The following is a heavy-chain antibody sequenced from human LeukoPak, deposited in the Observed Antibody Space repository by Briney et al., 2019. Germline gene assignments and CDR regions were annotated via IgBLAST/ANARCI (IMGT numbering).Heavy chain of an antibody. Sequence: SETLSLTCAVSGGSISSGGYSWSWIRQPPGKGLEWIGYIYHSGSTYYNPSLKSRVTISVDRSKNQFSLKLSSVTAADTAVYYCARDCGGYPDYWGQGTLVTVSS. D-gene: IGHD3-22*01. V-gene: IGHV4-30-2*01. CDR1: GGSISSGGYS. CDR3: ARDCGGYPDY. J-gene: IGHJ4*02. CDR2: IYHSGST.